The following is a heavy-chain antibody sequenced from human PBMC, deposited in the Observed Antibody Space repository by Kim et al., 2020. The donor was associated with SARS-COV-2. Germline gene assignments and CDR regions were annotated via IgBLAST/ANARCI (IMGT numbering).Heavy chain of an antibody. J-gene: IGHJ4*02. CDR2: IYTSGST. Sequence: SETLSLTCTVSGGSVSSGNYYWSWIRQPPGKRLEWIGYIYTSGSTNYNPSLKSRVTISVDTSKNQFSLKLTSVTAADTAVYYCARNREGASWYFFDYWGQGVLVTVSS. D-gene: IGHD6-13*01. V-gene: IGHV4-61*01. CDR3: ARNREGASWYFFDY. CDR1: GGSVSSGNYY.